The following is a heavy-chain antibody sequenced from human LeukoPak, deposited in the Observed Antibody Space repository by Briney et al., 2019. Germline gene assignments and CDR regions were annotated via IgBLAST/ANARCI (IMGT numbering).Heavy chain of an antibody. CDR1: GLSFSSHG. CDR2: LWYDGTNK. CDR3: ASLDY. V-gene: IGHV3-33*03. J-gene: IGHJ4*02. Sequence: GRSLRLSCAASGLSFSSHGMHWVRQAPGKGLEWVASLWYDGTNKYYADSVKGRFTISRDNAKNTLYLQMNTLRAEDTAVYYCASLDYWGQGTPVTVSS.